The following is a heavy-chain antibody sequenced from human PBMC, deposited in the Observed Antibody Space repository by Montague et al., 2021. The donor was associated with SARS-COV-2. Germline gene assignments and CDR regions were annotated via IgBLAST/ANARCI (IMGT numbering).Heavy chain of an antibody. V-gene: IGHV4-4*07. CDR3: AGGSGIINFYNSGMDV. Sequence: SETLSLTCTVSGGSISSYYWSWIRQPAGKGLEWIGRIYTSGTTSYNPSLKSRVTMSVDTSKNQFSLKLSSVTAADTAVYYCAGGSGIINFYNSGMDVWGQGTTVTVSS. J-gene: IGHJ6*02. D-gene: IGHD3-10*01. CDR2: IYTSGTT. CDR1: GGSISSYY.